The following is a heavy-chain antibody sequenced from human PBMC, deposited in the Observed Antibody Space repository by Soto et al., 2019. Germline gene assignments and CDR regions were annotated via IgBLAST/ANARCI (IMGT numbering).Heavy chain of an antibody. CDR3: ARAQLGLFFDY. J-gene: IGHJ4*02. D-gene: IGHD2-2*01. V-gene: IGHV4-31*03. Sequence: QVQLQESGPGLVKPSQTLSLTCTVSGGSISSGGYYWSWIRQHPGKGLEWIGYIYYSGSTCYNPSLKIRVTISVDTSKNQYSLKLSSVTAADTAVSYCARAQLGLFFDYWGQGTLVTDSS. CDR1: GGSISSGGYY. CDR2: IYYSGST.